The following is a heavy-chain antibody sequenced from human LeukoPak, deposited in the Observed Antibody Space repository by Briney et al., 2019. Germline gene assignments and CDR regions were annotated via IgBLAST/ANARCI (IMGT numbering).Heavy chain of an antibody. CDR1: GGSFSGYY. J-gene: IGHJ4*02. V-gene: IGHV4-34*01. Sequence: SETLSLTCAVYGGSFSGYYWGWIRQPPGKGLEWIGEINHSGSTNYNPSLKSRVTISVDTSKNQFSLKLSSVTAADTAVYYCARGYYYDSSGYPSPGGDYWGQGTLVTVSS. CDR3: ARGYYYDSSGYPSPGGDY. D-gene: IGHD3-22*01. CDR2: INHSGST.